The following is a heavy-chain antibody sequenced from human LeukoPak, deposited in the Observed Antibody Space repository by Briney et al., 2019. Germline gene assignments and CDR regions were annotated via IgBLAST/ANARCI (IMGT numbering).Heavy chain of an antibody. D-gene: IGHD6-19*01. V-gene: IGHV3-21*06. Sequence: GGSLRLSCAASGFTFSSQNMDWARQAPGKGLEWVAYISTSGDSTKYADSVEGRFTISRDNAENSLYLLMNSLRVEDTAVYYCVKNGWLDYWGQGILVTVSS. J-gene: IGHJ4*02. CDR2: ISTSGDST. CDR1: GFTFSSQN. CDR3: VKNGWLDY.